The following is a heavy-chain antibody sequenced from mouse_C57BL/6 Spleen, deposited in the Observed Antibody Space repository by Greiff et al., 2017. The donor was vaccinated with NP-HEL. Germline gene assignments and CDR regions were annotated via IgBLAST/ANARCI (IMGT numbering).Heavy chain of an antibody. CDR2: IDPSDSYT. Sequence: VQLQQSGAELVRPGTSVKLSCKASGYTFTSYWMHWVKQRPGQGLEWIGVIDPSDSYTNYNQKFKGKATLTVDTSSSPAYMQLSSLTSEDSAVYYCASLYTSNAMDYWGQGTSVTVSS. V-gene: IGHV1-59*01. D-gene: IGHD2-12*01. CDR1: GYTFTSYW. J-gene: IGHJ4*01. CDR3: ASLYTSNAMDY.